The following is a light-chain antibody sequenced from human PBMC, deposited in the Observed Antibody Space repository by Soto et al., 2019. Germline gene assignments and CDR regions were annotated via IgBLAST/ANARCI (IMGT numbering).Light chain of an antibody. CDR2: SAS. Sequence: DIQLTQSPAFLSAAVGDKVTITGRASQGISTFLAWYQQKPGKAPNLLIYSASTLQSGVPSRFSGSGSGTEFTLTISSLQPEDFATYFCQQIDSYPVTLGVGTKVEMK. V-gene: IGKV1-9*01. J-gene: IGKJ4*01. CDR1: QGISTF. CDR3: QQIDSYPVT.